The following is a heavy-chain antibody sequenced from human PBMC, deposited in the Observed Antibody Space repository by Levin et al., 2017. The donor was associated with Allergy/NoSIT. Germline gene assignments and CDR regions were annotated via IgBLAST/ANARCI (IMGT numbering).Heavy chain of an antibody. Sequence: SETLSLTCTVSGGSISSSSYYWGWIRQPPGKGLEWIGSIYYSGSTYYNPSLKSRVTISVDTSKNQFSLKLSSVTAADTAVYYCARQYCSGGSCYHPDAFDIWGQGTMVTVSS. CDR2: IYYSGST. V-gene: IGHV4-39*01. CDR1: GGSISSSSYY. J-gene: IGHJ3*02. D-gene: IGHD2-15*01. CDR3: ARQYCSGGSCYHPDAFDI.